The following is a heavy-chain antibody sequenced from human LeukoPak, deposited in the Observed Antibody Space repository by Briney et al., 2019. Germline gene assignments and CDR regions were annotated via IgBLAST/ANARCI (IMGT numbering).Heavy chain of an antibody. D-gene: IGHD3-3*01. J-gene: IGHJ4*02. Sequence: SETLSLTCAVSGGSISRYYWTWIRQPPGKALEWIGYISYSGSTNYNPSLKSRVTISVDTSKNQFSLKLSSVTAADTAVYYCARRGKRFLEWLPSYFDYWGQGTLVTVSS. CDR1: GGSISRYY. CDR3: ARRGKRFLEWLPSYFDY. CDR2: ISYSGST. V-gene: IGHV4-59*12.